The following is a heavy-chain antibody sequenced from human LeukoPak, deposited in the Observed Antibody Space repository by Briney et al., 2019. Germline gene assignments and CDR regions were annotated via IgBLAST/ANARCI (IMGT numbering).Heavy chain of an antibody. J-gene: IGHJ4*02. CDR1: GGSFSGFY. Sequence: SETLSLTCAVYGGSFSGFYWSWVRQPPGKGLEWIGEINHSGSTNYNPSLKSRVTISVDTSKNQFSLKLTSVTAADTAVYYCARPTVTTQYYFDYWGQGILVTVSS. V-gene: IGHV4-34*01. CDR2: INHSGST. CDR3: ARPTVTTQYYFDY. D-gene: IGHD4-17*01.